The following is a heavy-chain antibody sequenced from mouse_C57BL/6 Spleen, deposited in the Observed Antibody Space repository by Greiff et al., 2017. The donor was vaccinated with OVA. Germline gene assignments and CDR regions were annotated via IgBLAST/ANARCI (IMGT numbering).Heavy chain of an antibody. Sequence: VQLQQSGPELVKPGDSVKISCKASGYSFTGYFMNWVMQSHGKSLEWIGRINPYNGDTFYNQKFKGKATLTVDKSSSTAHMELRSLTAEDSAVYYCARNYYGSSYGFDYWGQGTTLTVSS. V-gene: IGHV1-20*01. CDR2: INPYNGDT. CDR1: GYSFTGYF. D-gene: IGHD1-1*01. J-gene: IGHJ2*01. CDR3: ARNYYGSSYGFDY.